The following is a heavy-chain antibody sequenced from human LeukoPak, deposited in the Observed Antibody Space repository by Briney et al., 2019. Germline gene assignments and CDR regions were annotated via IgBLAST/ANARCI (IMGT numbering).Heavy chain of an antibody. J-gene: IGHJ4*02. Sequence: PGGSLRLSCAASGFTFNTYSMNWVRQAPGKGLEWVSYISRSSDTIYYADSVKGRFTISRDNSKNSLYLQINSLRADDTAVYYCAKVQYSDYDMNFDSWGQGTLVTVSS. V-gene: IGHV3-48*01. CDR2: ISRSSDTI. CDR1: GFTFNTYS. D-gene: IGHD5-12*01. CDR3: AKVQYSDYDMNFDS.